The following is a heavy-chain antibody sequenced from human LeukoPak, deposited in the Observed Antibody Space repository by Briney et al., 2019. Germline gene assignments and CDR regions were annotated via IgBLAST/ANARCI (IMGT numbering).Heavy chain of an antibody. Sequence: SETLSLTCTVSGGSISSHYWSWIRQPPGKGLEWIGYIYYSGSTNYNPSVRSRVTISVDTSRNQFSLRLNSVTAADTAQYYCARVKQINYYGMDVWGQGTTVTVSS. D-gene: IGHD1/OR15-1a*01. CDR1: GGSISSHY. CDR2: IYYSGST. V-gene: IGHV4-59*11. J-gene: IGHJ6*02. CDR3: ARVKQINYYGMDV.